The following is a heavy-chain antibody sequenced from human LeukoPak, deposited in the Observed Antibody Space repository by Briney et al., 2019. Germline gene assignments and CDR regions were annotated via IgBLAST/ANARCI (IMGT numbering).Heavy chain of an antibody. D-gene: IGHD6-19*01. J-gene: IGHJ4*02. CDR1: GGSFSGYY. V-gene: IGHV4-34*01. CDR2: INHSGST. Sequence: SETLPLTCAVYGGSFSGYYWSWIRQPPGKGLEWIGEINHSGSTNYNPSLKSRVTISVDTSKNQFSLKLSSVTAADTAVYYCARGGGRSIAVAANDYWGQGTLVTVSS. CDR3: ARGGGRSIAVAANDY.